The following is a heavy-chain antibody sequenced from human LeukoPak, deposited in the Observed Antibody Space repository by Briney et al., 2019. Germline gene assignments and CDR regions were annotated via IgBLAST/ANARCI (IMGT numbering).Heavy chain of an antibody. D-gene: IGHD2-2*02. Sequence: SETLSLTCTVSGGSISSNDYYWGWIRQPPGKGLEWIGSISYSGKTHYHPSLESRVTISVHTSKNQFSLKLTSVTAADTAVYYCARRPGYCSSTSCYTVYYYYYMDVWGKGTTVTVSS. CDR1: GGSISSNDYY. J-gene: IGHJ6*03. CDR3: ARRPGYCSSTSCYTVYYYYYMDV. V-gene: IGHV4-39*01. CDR2: ISYSGKT.